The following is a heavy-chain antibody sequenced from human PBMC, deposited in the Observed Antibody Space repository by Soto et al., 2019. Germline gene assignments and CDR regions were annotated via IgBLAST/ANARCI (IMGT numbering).Heavy chain of an antibody. CDR2: IYYSGST. D-gene: IGHD3-22*01. CDR3: AREGSSGYYQIYDY. V-gene: IGHV4-31*03. CDR1: GGSISSGGYD. J-gene: IGHJ4*02. Sequence: TLSLTCTVSGGSISSGGYDWSWIRQHPGKGLEWIGYIYYSGSTYYNPSLKSRVTISVDTSKNQFSLKLSSVTAADTAVYYCAREGSSGYYQIYDYWGQGTLVTVSS.